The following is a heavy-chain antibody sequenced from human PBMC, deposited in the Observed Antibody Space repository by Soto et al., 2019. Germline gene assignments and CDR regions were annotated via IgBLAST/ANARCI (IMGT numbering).Heavy chain of an antibody. J-gene: IGHJ6*02. CDR2: ISYDGSNK. Sequence: QVQLVESGGGVVQPGRSLRLSCAASGFTLSSYGMHWVRQAPGKGLEWVAVISYDGSNKYYADSVKGRFTISRDNSKNALYLQMSSLRTEDTAVYYCAKDLHSYAFRTFYFYDMAVWGQGTTVTVSS. V-gene: IGHV3-30*18. CDR3: AKDLHSYAFRTFYFYDMAV. CDR1: GFTLSSYG. D-gene: IGHD5-18*01.